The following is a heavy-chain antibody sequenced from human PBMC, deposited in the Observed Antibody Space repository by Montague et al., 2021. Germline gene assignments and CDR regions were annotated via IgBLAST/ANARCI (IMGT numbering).Heavy chain of an antibody. CDR2: TNHRGIP. Sequence: SETLSLTCAVYGGSLDGFYWTWIRQPPGKGLEWIGETNHRGIPSYNPALKGRVTLSAETSKNQFSLRVTSVTAADTAVYFCARYLTGGYDEWGRGTLVTVSS. D-gene: IGHD5-12*01. J-gene: IGHJ4*02. CDR1: GGSLDGFY. CDR3: ARYLTGGYDE. V-gene: IGHV4-34*01.